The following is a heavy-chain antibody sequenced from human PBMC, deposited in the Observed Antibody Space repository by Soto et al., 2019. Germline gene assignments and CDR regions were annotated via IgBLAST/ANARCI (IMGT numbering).Heavy chain of an antibody. V-gene: IGHV3-30*18. D-gene: IGHD6-19*01. Sequence: PGGSLRLSCAASGFTFSSYGMHWVRQAPGKGLEWVAVISYDGSNKYYADSVKGRFTISRDNSKNTLYLQMNSLRAEDTAVYYCAKVRVPVAGPTYGMDVWGQGTTVTVSS. J-gene: IGHJ6*02. CDR2: ISYDGSNK. CDR1: GFTFSSYG. CDR3: AKVRVPVAGPTYGMDV.